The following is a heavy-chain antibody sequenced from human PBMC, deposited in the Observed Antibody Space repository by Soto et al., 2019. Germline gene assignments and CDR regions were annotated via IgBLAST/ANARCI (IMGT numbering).Heavy chain of an antibody. CDR3: ARVPGP. V-gene: IGHV4-30-2*01. CDR2: IYHSGST. Sequence: SETLSLTCAVSGCSISSGGYSWSWIRQPPGKGLDWIGYIYHSGSTYYNPSLKSRVTISVDRSKNQFSLKLSSVTAADTAVYYCARVPGPWGQGTLVTVSS. J-gene: IGHJ5*02. CDR1: GCSISSGGYS.